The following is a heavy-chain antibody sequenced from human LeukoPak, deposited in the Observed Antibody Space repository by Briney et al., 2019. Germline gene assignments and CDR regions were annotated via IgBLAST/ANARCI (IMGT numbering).Heavy chain of an antibody. D-gene: IGHD3-16*01. V-gene: IGHV3-9*01. CDR1: GFTFRNFA. J-gene: IGHJ4*02. Sequence: QPGGSLRLSCAASGFTFRNFAMHWVRQAPGKGLEWVSGISWNSGSIGQADSVRGRFTISRDNARNSLYLHMNSLRNEDTALYYCVKDTGDERVAGFDYWGQGTLVTVSS. CDR2: ISWNSGSI. CDR3: VKDTGDERVAGFDY.